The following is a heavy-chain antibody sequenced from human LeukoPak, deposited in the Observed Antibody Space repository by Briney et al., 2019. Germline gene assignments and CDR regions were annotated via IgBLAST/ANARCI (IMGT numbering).Heavy chain of an antibody. Sequence: PSETLSLTCTVSGGSISSYYWSWTRQPPGKGLEWIGYISYSGSTNYNPSLKSRVTISVDTSKNQFSLKLSSVTAADTAVYYCATRKAAGSLDYWGQGTLVTVSS. V-gene: IGHV4-59*08. D-gene: IGHD6-13*01. CDR3: ATRKAAGSLDY. CDR1: GGSISSYY. CDR2: ISYSGST. J-gene: IGHJ4*02.